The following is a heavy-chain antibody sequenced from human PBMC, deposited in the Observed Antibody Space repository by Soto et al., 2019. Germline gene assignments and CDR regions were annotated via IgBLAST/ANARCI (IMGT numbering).Heavy chain of an antibody. J-gene: IGHJ6*02. Sequence: EVQLVESGGGLVKPAGSLRLSCEASGFTFSNGWMNWVRQAPGKGLEWVGRIKRKVDGGTTDYAAPVKGRFIISRDDSKTTVYWQMNSLKTEDTGVYYCTRLPVIRGAIWDVWGQGTTVTVSS. CDR2: IKRKVDGGTT. V-gene: IGHV3-15*07. D-gene: IGHD3-10*01. CDR1: GFTFSNGW. CDR3: TRLPVIRGAIWDV.